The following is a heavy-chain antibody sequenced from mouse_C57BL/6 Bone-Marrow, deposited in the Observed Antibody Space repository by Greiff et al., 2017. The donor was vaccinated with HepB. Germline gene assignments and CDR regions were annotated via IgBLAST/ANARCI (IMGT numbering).Heavy chain of an antibody. CDR3: ARTPHYYGSSPWYFDV. CDR1: GYTFTSYW. CDR2: IDPSDSYT. Sequence: QVLLQQPGAELVKPGASVKLSCKASGYTFTSYWMQWVKQRPGQGLEWIGEIDPSDSYTNYNQKFKGKATLTVDTSSSTAYMQLSSLTSEDSAVYYCARTPHYYGSSPWYFDVWGTGTTVTVSS. J-gene: IGHJ1*03. V-gene: IGHV1-50*01. D-gene: IGHD1-1*01.